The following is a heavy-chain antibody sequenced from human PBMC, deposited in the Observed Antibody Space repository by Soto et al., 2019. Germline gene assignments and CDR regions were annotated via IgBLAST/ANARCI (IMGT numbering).Heavy chain of an antibody. J-gene: IGHJ1*01. V-gene: IGHV3-7*01. CDR3: AVPTTVTTSGAEYFQH. CDR1: GFPFSNYW. Sequence: DVQLVESGGGLVQPGGSLRLSCAASGFPFSNYWMTWVRQAPGKGLEWVANIKQDGSETYYVDSVKGRFTISRDNAKNSLYLQMNSLRAEDTAVSYCAVPTTVTTSGAEYFQHWGQGTPVTVSS. D-gene: IGHD4-17*01. CDR2: IKQDGSET.